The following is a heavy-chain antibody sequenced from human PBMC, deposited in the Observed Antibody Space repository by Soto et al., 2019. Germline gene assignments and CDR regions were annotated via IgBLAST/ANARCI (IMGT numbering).Heavy chain of an antibody. CDR3: ARDRSIAVAGAPDYYYGMDV. CDR1: GGTFSSYA. CDR2: IIPIFGTA. V-gene: IGHV1-69*13. Sequence: ASVKVSCKASGGTFSSYAISWLRQAPGQGLEWMGGIIPIFGTANYAQKFQGRVTITADESTSTAYMELSSLRSEDTAVYYCARDRSIAVAGAPDYYYGMDVWGQGTTVTVSS. D-gene: IGHD6-19*01. J-gene: IGHJ6*02.